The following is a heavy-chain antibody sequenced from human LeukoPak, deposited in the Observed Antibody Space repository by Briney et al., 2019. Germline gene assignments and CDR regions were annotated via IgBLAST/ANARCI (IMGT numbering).Heavy chain of an antibody. J-gene: IGHJ4*02. CDR3: ARSEGGYYDSSGYSMAEY. V-gene: IGHV1-69*13. CDR2: IIPIFGTA. D-gene: IGHD3-22*01. Sequence: RASVKVSCKASGGTFSSYAISWVRQAPGQGLEWMGGIIPIFGTANYAQKFQGRVTITADESTSTAYMELSSLRSEDTAVYYCARSEGGYYDSSGYSMAEYWGQGILVTVSS. CDR1: GGTFSSYA.